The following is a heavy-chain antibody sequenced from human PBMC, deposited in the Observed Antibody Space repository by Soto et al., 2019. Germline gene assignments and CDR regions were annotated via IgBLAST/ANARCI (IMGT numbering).Heavy chain of an antibody. CDR1: GYTFTSYG. V-gene: IGHV1-18*04. D-gene: IGHD6-13*01. CDR2: ISAYNGNT. CDR3: AFGRIAAADLAPFDP. Sequence: ASVKVSCKASGYTFTSYGISWVRQAPGQGLEWMGWISAYNGNTNYAQKLQGRVTMTTDTSTSTAYMELRSLRSDDTAVYYCAFGRIAAADLAPFDPWGQGTLVTVSS. J-gene: IGHJ5*02.